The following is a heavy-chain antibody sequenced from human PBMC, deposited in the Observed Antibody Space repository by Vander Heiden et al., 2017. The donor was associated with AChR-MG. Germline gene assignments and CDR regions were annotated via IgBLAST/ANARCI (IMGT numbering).Heavy chain of an antibody. J-gene: IGHJ4*02. Sequence: QVQLQQWGAGLLKPSETLSLTCAVYGGSLSGYYWSWIRQPPGKGLEWIGEVNHSGSTNYNPSLKSRVTISVDTSKNQLSLRLSSVTAADTAVYYCARGRRGQWLWSYNDYWGQGTLVTVSS. CDR2: VNHSGST. CDR3: ARGRRGQWLWSYNDY. V-gene: IGHV4-34*02. D-gene: IGHD6-19*01. CDR1: GGSLSGYY.